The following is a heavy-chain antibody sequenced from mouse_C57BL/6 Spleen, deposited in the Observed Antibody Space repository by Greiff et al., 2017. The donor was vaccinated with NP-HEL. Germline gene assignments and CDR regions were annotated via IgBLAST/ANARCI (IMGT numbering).Heavy chain of an antibody. Sequence: EVHLVESGEGLVKPGGSLKLSCAASGFTFSSYAMSWVRQTPEKRLEWVAYISSGGDYIYYADTVKGRFTISRDTARNTLYLQMSSLKSEDTARYYCTRDRANPFAYWGQGTLVTVSA. CDR3: TRDRANPFAY. D-gene: IGHD3-3*01. V-gene: IGHV5-9-1*02. CDR1: GFTFSSYA. CDR2: ISSGGDYI. J-gene: IGHJ3*01.